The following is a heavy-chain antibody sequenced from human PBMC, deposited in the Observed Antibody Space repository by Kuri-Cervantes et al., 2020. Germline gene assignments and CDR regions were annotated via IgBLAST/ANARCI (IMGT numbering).Heavy chain of an antibody. CDR1: GFSFSSYG. Sequence: LSLTCAASGFSFSSYGMSWVRQAPGKGLEWVANIKQDGSERYYVDSVKGRFTVSRDNAKNSLYLQMNSLRAEDTAVYYCARDAAADTLGYWGQGTLVTVSS. J-gene: IGHJ4*02. D-gene: IGHD6-13*01. CDR3: ARDAAADTLGY. CDR2: IKQDGSER. V-gene: IGHV3-7*04.